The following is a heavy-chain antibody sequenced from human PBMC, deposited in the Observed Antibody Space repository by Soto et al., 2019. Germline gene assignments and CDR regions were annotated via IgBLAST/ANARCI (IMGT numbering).Heavy chain of an antibody. Sequence: VASVKVSCKASGYTFTGYYMHWVRQAPGQGLEWMGWINPNSGGTNYAQKFQGWVTMTRDTSISTAYMELSRLKSDATAVYSCARGGAGTTGANWFGPWGQGTLVTVSS. CDR3: ARGGAGTTGANWFGP. J-gene: IGHJ5*02. V-gene: IGHV1-2*04. CDR2: INPNSGGT. D-gene: IGHD1-1*01. CDR1: GYTFTGYY.